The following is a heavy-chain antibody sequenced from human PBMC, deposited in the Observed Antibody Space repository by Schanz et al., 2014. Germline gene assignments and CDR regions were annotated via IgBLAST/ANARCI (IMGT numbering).Heavy chain of an antibody. CDR1: AGSISGSGYY. D-gene: IGHD3-22*01. J-gene: IGHJ4*02. Sequence: QLQLQESGPGLVKPSETLSLTCTVSAGSISGSGYYWGWIRQPPGKGLEGIGEINHSGSTNYNPPLKSRSTLSVDTSKNQFSLDLTSVTAADTAVYYCARRIRYFYESSVYYYFDYWGQGTLVTVSS. V-gene: IGHV4-39*07. CDR3: ARRIRYFYESSVYYYFDY. CDR2: INHSGST.